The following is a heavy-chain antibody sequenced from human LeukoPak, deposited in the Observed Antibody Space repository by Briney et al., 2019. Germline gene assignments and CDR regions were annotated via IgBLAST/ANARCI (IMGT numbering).Heavy chain of an antibody. Sequence: GGSLRLSCAASGFTFTVYAMSWVRQAPGKGLEWVPAISGSSDNTYFADSVKGRFTISRGNSKNTVSLQMNSLRAEDTAVYYCARDGGNSWDYWGQGTLVTVSS. V-gene: IGHV3-23*01. D-gene: IGHD6-13*01. CDR1: GFTFTVYA. CDR3: ARDGGNSWDY. J-gene: IGHJ4*02. CDR2: ISGSSDNT.